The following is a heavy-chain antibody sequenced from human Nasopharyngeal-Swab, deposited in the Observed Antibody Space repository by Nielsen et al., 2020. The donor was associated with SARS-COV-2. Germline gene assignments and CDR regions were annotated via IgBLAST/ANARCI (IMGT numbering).Heavy chain of an antibody. D-gene: IGHD2-21*01. CDR3: AREMGEFDY. CDR2: IKQDGSEK. J-gene: IGHJ4*02. V-gene: IGHV3-7*01. Sequence: WVRQAPGQGLEWVANIKQDGSEKYYVDSVKGRFTISRDNAKNSLYLQMNSLRAEDTAVYYCAREMGEFDYWGQGTLVTVSS.